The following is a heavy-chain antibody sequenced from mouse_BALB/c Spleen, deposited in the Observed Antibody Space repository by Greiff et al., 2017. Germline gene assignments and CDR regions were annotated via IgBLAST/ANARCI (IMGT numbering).Heavy chain of an antibody. D-gene: IGHD2-2*01. Sequence: DVKLVESGGGLVQPGGSRKLSCAASGFTFSSFGMHWVRQAPEKGLEWVAYISSGSSTIYYADTVKGRFTISRDNPKNTLFLQMTSLRSEDTAMYYCARSYYGYQGYAMDYWGQGTSVTVAS. CDR2: ISSGSSTI. V-gene: IGHV5-17*02. J-gene: IGHJ4*01. CDR3: ARSYYGYQGYAMDY. CDR1: GFTFSSFG.